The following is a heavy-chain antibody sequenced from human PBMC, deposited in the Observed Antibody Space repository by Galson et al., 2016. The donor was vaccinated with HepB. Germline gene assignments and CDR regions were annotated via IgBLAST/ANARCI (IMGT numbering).Heavy chain of an antibody. V-gene: IGHV6-1*01. D-gene: IGHD3-10*01. J-gene: IGHJ6*02. Sequence: CAISGDSVSSNNAAWNWIRQSPSRGLEWLGRTYYRSKWYNDYAVSVKSRITVNTDTSKNPFSLHLNSVTPEDTAVYYCARAWGRGRYYYSSGNLNLVGGLDVWGQGTTVSVSS. CDR3: ARAWGRGRYYYSSGNLNLVGGLDV. CDR2: TYYRSKWYN. CDR1: GDSVSSNNAA.